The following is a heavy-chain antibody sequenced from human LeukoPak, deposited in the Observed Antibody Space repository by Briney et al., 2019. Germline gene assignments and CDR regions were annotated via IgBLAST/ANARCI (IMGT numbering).Heavy chain of an antibody. Sequence: GGSLRLSCAASGLTFSHAWMSWVRQAPGKGLEWVSAISGSGGSTYYADSVKGRFTISRDNSKNTLYLQMNSLRAEDTAVYYCAKAPGGYSYGYPFDYWGQGTLVTVSS. D-gene: IGHD5-18*01. V-gene: IGHV3-23*01. CDR2: ISGSGGST. J-gene: IGHJ4*02. CDR1: GLTFSHAW. CDR3: AKAPGGYSYGYPFDY.